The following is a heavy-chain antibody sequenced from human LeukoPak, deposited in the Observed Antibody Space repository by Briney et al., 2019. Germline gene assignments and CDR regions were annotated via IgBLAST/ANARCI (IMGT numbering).Heavy chain of an antibody. CDR1: GFTFISFE. V-gene: IGHV3-48*03. CDR2: ISSSGSTI. J-gene: IGHJ4*02. CDR3: AKRGSLWVFDY. D-gene: IGHD3-10*01. Sequence: GGSLRLSFAASGFTFISFEMNWVRQTPGKGRGWVSYISSSGSTIYYADSVKGRFTISRDNSKNTLYLQMNSLRAEDSAVYYCAKRGSLWVFDYWGQGTLVTVSS.